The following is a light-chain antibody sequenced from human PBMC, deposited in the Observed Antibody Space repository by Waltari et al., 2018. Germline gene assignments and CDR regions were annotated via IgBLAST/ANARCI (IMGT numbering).Light chain of an antibody. CDR2: GAS. V-gene: IGKV3-20*01. CDR1: QSVSSSY. Sequence: EFVLTQSPGTLSLSPGERATLSCRASQSVSSSYLAWYQQKPGQAPRLLIYGASSRATGIPDRFSGSGSGTDFTLTISRLEPEDFAVYYCQQYGSSPCFGQGTKLEIK. J-gene: IGKJ2*01. CDR3: QQYGSSPC.